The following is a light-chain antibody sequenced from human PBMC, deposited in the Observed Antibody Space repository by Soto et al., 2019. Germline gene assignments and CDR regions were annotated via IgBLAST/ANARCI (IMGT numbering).Light chain of an antibody. CDR2: EAS. V-gene: IGLV2-18*01. J-gene: IGLJ1*01. Sequence: QSALIQPPSVSGSPGQSVTISCTGTSTDFVSYNRVSWYQQPPGTAPKLIIYEASNRPSGVPDRFSGSKSGNTASLTISGLQAADEADYYCSLYTSENTYVFGTGTKLTVL. CDR3: SLYTSENTYV. CDR1: STDFVSYNR.